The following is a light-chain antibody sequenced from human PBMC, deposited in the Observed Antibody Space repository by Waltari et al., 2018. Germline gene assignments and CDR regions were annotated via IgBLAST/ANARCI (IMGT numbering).Light chain of an antibody. Sequence: DIQMTQMPSTLSADVGDRVTISCRASEGINDHLAWFQQKPGKAPKLLIFKASTLHSGVPSRFSGSGSGTDFTLAISSLQPDEFATYYCQSFDNFKWQFGQGTNV. J-gene: IGKJ1*01. CDR2: KAS. CDR3: QSFDNFKWQ. CDR1: EGINDH. V-gene: IGKV1-5*03.